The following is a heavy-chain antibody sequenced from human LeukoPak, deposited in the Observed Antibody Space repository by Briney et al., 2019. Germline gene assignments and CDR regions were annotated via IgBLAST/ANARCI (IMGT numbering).Heavy chain of an antibody. V-gene: IGHV4-4*02. CDR2: IYQSGAT. CDR3: ARDRCSSTSCYNTPNWFDP. J-gene: IGHJ5*02. Sequence: PSGTLSLTCAVSGGSISGSNWWSWVRQPPGKGLEWIGEIYQSGATNYNPFLKSRVTISLDKSKNQFSLKLTSVTAADTAVYYCARDRCSSTSCYNTPNWFDPWGQGTLVTVSS. CDR1: GGSISGSNW. D-gene: IGHD2-2*02.